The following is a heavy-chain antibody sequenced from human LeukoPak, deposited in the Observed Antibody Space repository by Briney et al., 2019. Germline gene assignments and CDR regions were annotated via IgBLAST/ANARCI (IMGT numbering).Heavy chain of an antibody. J-gene: IGHJ6*03. D-gene: IGHD2-8*01. CDR2: ISYDGSNK. Sequence: GGSLRLSCAASGFTFSSYAMHWVRQAPGKGLEWVAVISYDGSNKYYADSVKGRFSISRDSSKNILYLQMNSLRAEDTAVYYCAKDRCSNGVGCYYYYMDVWGKGTTVTISS. CDR3: AKDRCSNGVGCYYYYMDV. V-gene: IGHV3-30*04. CDR1: GFTFSSYA.